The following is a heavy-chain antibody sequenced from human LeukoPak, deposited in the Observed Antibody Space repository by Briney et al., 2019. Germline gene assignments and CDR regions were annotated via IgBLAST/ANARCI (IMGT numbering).Heavy chain of an antibody. CDR2: INQRGIT. V-gene: IGHV4-34*01. J-gene: IGHJ3*02. D-gene: IGHD6-13*01. Sequence: PSETLSLTCAVYGVSFSGYYWSWIRQPPGKGLEWLGEINQRGITTYNPSLKSRVTISLDTPRNQFLLRLSSVTAADTAIYYCARSNLAAGTAFDTLDQGAMVTVSS. CDR3: ARSNLAAGTAFDT. CDR1: GVSFSGYY.